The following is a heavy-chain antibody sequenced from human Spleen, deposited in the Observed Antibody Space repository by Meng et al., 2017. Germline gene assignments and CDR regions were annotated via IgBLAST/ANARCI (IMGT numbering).Heavy chain of an antibody. CDR3: ARDPKYGSGGSCYFRGDGFDY. CDR2: IYYSGST. V-gene: IGHV4-39*07. Sequence: SETLSLTCTVSGGTISSSSLYWGWIRQPPGKGLEWIGSIYYSGSTYYNPSLKSRVTISVDTSKNQFSLKLSSVTATDTAVYYCARDPKYGSGGSCYFRGDGFDYWGQGTLVTVSS. J-gene: IGHJ4*02. CDR1: GGTISSSSLY. D-gene: IGHD2-15*01.